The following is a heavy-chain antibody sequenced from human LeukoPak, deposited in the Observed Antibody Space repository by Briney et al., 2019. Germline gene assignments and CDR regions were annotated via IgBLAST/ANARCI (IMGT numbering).Heavy chain of an antibody. CDR2: ISYDGSKK. V-gene: IGHV3-30*03. J-gene: IGHJ4*02. D-gene: IGHD3-22*01. CDR1: GFTFSTYG. CDR3: ARVQNSYHYDSSGYVYY. Sequence: PGGSLRVSCAASGFTFSTYGLHWVRQAPGKGLEWVAVISYDGSKKYYADSVKGRFTISRDNSKNTLYLQMNSLRAEDTAVYYCARVQNSYHYDSSGYVYYWGQGTLVTVSS.